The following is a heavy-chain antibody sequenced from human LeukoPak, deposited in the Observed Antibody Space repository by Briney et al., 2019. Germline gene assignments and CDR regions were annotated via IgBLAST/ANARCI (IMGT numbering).Heavy chain of an antibody. J-gene: IGHJ4*02. V-gene: IGHV4-59*08. CDR3: ARHVVRGIYYFDY. Sequence: SETLSLTCTVSGGSISRHYWAWIRQPPGKGLEWIGYIYYSGSTNYNPSLKSRVTISVDTSKNQFSLKLSSVTAADTAVYYCARHVVRGIYYFDYWGQGTLVTVSS. D-gene: IGHD3-10*01. CDR1: GGSISRHY. CDR2: IYYSGST.